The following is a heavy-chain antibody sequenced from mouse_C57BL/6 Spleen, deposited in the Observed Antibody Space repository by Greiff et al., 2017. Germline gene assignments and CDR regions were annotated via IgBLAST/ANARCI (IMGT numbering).Heavy chain of an antibody. CDR1: GYTFTTYP. CDR3: ARGYYDYDDEGYYFDY. J-gene: IGHJ2*01. CDR2: FHPYNDDT. D-gene: IGHD2-4*01. V-gene: IGHV1-47*01. Sequence: VKLVESGAELVKPGASVKMSCKASGYTFTTYPIEWMKQNHGKSLEWIGNFHPYNDDTKYNEKFKGKATLTVEKSSSTVYLELSRLTSDDSAVYYCARGYYDYDDEGYYFDYWGKGTTLTVSS.